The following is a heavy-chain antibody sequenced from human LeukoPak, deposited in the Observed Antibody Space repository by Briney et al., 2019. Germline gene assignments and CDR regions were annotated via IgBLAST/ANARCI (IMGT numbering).Heavy chain of an antibody. D-gene: IGHD1-1*01. J-gene: IGHJ5*02. CDR1: GGTFSGYY. CDR2: INPKSGGT. CDR3: ARHMTTANNWFDP. Sequence: ASVKVSCKASGGTFSGYYMHWVRQAPGQGLEWMGWINPKSGGTNYEQKFQGRVIMTRDTSISTAYMELSGLRSDDTAVYYCARHMTTANNWFDPWGQGTLVTVSS. V-gene: IGHV1-2*02.